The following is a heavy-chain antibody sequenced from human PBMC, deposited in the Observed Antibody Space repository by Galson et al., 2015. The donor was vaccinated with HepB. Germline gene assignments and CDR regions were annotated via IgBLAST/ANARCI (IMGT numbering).Heavy chain of an antibody. D-gene: IGHD5-12*01. J-gene: IGHJ6*02. CDR2: IRSKAYGGTT. CDR3: TREEGKDIVATIWGLTGHYYYYYGMDV. Sequence: SLRLSCAASGFTFGDYAMSWFRQAPGKGLEWLGFIRSKAYGGTTEYAASVKGRFTISRDDSKSIAYLQMNSLKTEDTAVYYCTREEGKDIVATIWGLTGHYYYYYGMDVWGQGTTVTVSS. V-gene: IGHV3-49*03. CDR1: GFTFGDYA.